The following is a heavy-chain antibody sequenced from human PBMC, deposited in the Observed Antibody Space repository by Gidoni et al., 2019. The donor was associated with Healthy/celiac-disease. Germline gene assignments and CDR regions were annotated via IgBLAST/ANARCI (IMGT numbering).Heavy chain of an antibody. D-gene: IGHD3-16*02. J-gene: IGHJ5*02. CDR2: IIPIVGTA. CDR3: ARVPRELSFISWFDP. CDR1: GCTFSSYA. V-gene: IGHV1-69*01. Sequence: QVQLVQSGAEVKKPGSSVKVSCKASGCTFSSYAISWVRQAPGQGLEWMGGIIPIVGTANYAQKFQGRVTITADESTSTAYMELSSLRSEDTAVYYCARVPRELSFISWFDPWGQGTLVTVSS.